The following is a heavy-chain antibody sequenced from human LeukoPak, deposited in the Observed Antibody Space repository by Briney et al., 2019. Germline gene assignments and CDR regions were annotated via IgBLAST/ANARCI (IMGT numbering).Heavy chain of an antibody. CDR1: GFTFSNHA. D-gene: IGHD6-19*01. V-gene: IGHV3-23*01. J-gene: IGHJ3*02. CDR2: ITGSSGSR. CDR3: ARASGYSSGWRYDAFDI. Sequence: SGGSLRLSCAASGFTFSNHAMSWVRQAPGKGLEWVSAITGSSGSRYYTDSVKGRFTISRDNSNNTLYLQMNSLRAEDTAVYYCARASGYSSGWRYDAFDIWGQGTMVTVSS.